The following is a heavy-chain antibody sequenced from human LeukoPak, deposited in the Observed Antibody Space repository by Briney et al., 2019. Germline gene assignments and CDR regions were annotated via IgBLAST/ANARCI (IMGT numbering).Heavy chain of an antibody. J-gene: IGHJ5*02. CDR1: GGSISSSDYY. CDR3: ARPRMTTVTPGADP. D-gene: IGHD4-11*01. V-gene: IGHV4-39*01. Sequence: SETLSLTCTVSGGSISSSDYYWGWIRQPPGKGLEWIGSIYYSGSTYYNPSLESRVTMPVDTSKKQFSLRLSSVTAADTAVYYCARPRMTTVTPGADPWGQGTLVTVSS. CDR2: IYYSGST.